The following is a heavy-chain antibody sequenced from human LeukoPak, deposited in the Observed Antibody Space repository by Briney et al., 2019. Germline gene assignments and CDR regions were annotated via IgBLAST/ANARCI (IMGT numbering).Heavy chain of an antibody. CDR2: INHSGST. CDR1: GGSFSGYY. J-gene: IGHJ4*02. CDR3: ARGRGYGSGTPWDY. V-gene: IGHV4-34*01. D-gene: IGHD3-10*01. Sequence: PSETLSLTCAVYGGSFSGYYWSWIRQPPGKGLEWIGEINHSGSTNYNSSLKSRVTISVDTSKNQFSLKLSSVTAADTAVYYCARGRGYGSGTPWDYWGQGTPVTVSS.